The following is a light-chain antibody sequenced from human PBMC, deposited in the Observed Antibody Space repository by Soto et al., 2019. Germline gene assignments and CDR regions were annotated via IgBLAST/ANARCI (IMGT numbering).Light chain of an antibody. V-gene: IGKV1-5*03. Sequence: DIQMTQSPYTLSASVGHRVTITCRASQSISSWLAWYQQKPGKAPNLLIYKASSLESGVPSRFSGSGTGTEFTLTISSLQPEDFAVYYCHQYGSSPRTFGPGTKVDI. CDR3: HQYGSSPRT. CDR2: KAS. CDR1: QSISSW. J-gene: IGKJ1*01.